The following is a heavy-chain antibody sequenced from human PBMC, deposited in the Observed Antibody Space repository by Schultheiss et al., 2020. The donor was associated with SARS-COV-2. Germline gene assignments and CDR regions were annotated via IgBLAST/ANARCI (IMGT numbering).Heavy chain of an antibody. J-gene: IGHJ4*02. CDR1: GFTVINNY. D-gene: IGHD6-19*01. CDR2: ISVSGDNT. Sequence: GGSLRLSCAASGFTVINNYMTWVRQGPGKGLEWVSAISVSGDNTYYADSVKGRFTVSRDNSENTLYLQMNSLRAGDTAVYHCATGSSSGGFDYWGQGTLVTVSS. CDR3: ATGSSSGGFDY. V-gene: IGHV3-23*01.